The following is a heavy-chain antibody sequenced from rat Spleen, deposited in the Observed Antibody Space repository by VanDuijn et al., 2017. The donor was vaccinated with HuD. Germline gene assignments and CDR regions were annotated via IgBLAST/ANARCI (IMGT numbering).Heavy chain of an antibody. CDR3: ARDWLDY. Sequence: VQLKESGPDLVQPSQTLSLTCTVSGFSLTSYYVNWVRQPPGKGLEWMGVIWTDGNTAYNSLLKSRLSISRDISKSQVFLKMNSLQTEDTATYYCARDWLDYWGQGVMVTVSS. CDR2: IWTDGNT. J-gene: IGHJ2*01. V-gene: IGHV2-43*01. CDR1: GFSLTSYY.